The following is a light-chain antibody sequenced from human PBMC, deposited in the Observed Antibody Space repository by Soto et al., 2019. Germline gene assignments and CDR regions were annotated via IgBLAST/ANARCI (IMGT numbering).Light chain of an antibody. CDR2: EVS. V-gene: IGLV2-8*01. CDR3: SSYAGSNNFV. J-gene: IGLJ1*01. Sequence: QCVLTQPPSASGAPGQSVTISCTGTSSDVGGYNYVSWYQQHPGKAPKLMIYEVSKRPSGVPDRFSGSKSGNTASLTVSGLPAEDEADYYCSSYAGSNNFVFGTGTKVTVL. CDR1: SSDVGGYNY.